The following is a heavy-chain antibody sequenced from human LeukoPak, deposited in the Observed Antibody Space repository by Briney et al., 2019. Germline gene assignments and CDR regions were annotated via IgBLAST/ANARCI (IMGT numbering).Heavy chain of an antibody. Sequence: SVKVSCEASGGTFSSYAISWVRQAPGQGLEWMGRIIPILGIANYAQKFQGRVTITADKSTSTAYMELSGLRSEDTAVYYCARAAGWLQFDYWGQGTLVTVSS. CDR2: IIPILGIA. CDR3: ARAAGWLQFDY. J-gene: IGHJ4*02. CDR1: GGTFSSYA. D-gene: IGHD5-24*01. V-gene: IGHV1-69*04.